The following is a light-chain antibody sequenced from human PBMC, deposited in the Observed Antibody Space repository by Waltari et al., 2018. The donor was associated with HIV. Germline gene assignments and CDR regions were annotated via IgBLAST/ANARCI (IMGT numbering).Light chain of an antibody. V-gene: IGKV3-20*01. CDR3: QQYGSSPPMYT. J-gene: IGKJ2*01. CDR1: QSVSSSY. CDR2: GAS. Sequence: EIVLTQSPGTLSLSPGDRATLSCRASQSVSSSYLAWYQQKPGQAPRLLLYGASSRATGIPDRFSGSGSGTDFTLTISRLEPEDFAVYYCQQYGSSPPMYTFGQGTKLEIK.